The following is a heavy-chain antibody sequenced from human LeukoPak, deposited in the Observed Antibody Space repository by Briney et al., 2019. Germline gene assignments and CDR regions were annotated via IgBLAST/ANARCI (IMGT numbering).Heavy chain of an antibody. Sequence: SVKVSCKASGGTFSSYAISWVRQAPGQGLEWMGRIIPILGIANYAQKFQGRGTMTADKSTSTAYMELSSLSSEDTAVYYCARAGMVRGVEDYWGQGTLVTVSS. V-gene: IGHV1-69*04. CDR3: ARAGMVRGVEDY. D-gene: IGHD3-10*01. CDR1: GGTFSSYA. J-gene: IGHJ4*02. CDR2: IIPILGIA.